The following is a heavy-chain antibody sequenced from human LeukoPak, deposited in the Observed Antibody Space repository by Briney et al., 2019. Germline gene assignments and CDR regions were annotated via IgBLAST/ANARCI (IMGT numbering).Heavy chain of an antibody. CDR1: GFTLSSYS. V-gene: IGHV3-21*01. CDR2: ISSSTSYI. Sequence: GGSLRLSCAASGFTLSSYSMNWVRQAPGKGLEWVPSISSSTSYIYYADSVKGRFTISRDNAKNSLYLQMNSLRAEDTAVYYCARDRWTAAGTFDYWGQGTLVTVSS. J-gene: IGHJ4*02. CDR3: ARDRWTAAGTFDY. D-gene: IGHD6-13*01.